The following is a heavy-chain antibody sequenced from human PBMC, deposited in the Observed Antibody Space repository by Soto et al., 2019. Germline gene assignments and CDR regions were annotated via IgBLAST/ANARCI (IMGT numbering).Heavy chain of an antibody. D-gene: IGHD5-18*01. CDR1: GGTFSSYA. V-gene: IGHV1-69*12. J-gene: IGHJ6*02. CDR2: IIPIFGTA. Sequence: QVQLVQSGAEVKKPGSSVKVSCKASGGTFSSYAISWMRQAPGQGLEWMAGIIPIFGTANYAQKFQGRVTITADESTSTAYMELSSLRSEDTAVYYCARDPRGSYGRSSYYYYGMDVWGQGTTVTVSS. CDR3: ARDPRGSYGRSSYYYYGMDV.